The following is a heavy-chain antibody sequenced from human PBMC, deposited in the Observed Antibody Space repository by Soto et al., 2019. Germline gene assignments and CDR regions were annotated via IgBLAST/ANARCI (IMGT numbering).Heavy chain of an antibody. Sequence: SGPTLVNPTQTLTLTCTFSGFSLSTSGVGVGWIRQPPGKALEWLALIYWDDDKRYSPSLKSRLTITKDTSKNQVVLTMTNMDPVDTATYYCAHRRRPYSCSWNYYYYMDVWGKGTTVTVS. D-gene: IGHD6-13*01. CDR2: IYWDDDK. CDR3: AHRRRPYSCSWNYYYYMDV. CDR1: GFSLSTSGVG. V-gene: IGHV2-5*02. J-gene: IGHJ6*03.